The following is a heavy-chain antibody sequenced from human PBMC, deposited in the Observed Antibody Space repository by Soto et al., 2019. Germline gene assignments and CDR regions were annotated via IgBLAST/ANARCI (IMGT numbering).Heavy chain of an antibody. Sequence: GGSLRLSCAASGFTFSSYEMNWVRQAPGKGLEWVSYISSSGSTIYYADSVKGRFTISRDNAKNSLYLQMNSLRAEDTAVYYCARVHRITIFGVVNYYYYYGMDVWGQGTTVTV. J-gene: IGHJ6*02. CDR3: ARVHRITIFGVVNYYYYYGMDV. D-gene: IGHD3-3*01. V-gene: IGHV3-48*03. CDR1: GFTFSSYE. CDR2: ISSSGSTI.